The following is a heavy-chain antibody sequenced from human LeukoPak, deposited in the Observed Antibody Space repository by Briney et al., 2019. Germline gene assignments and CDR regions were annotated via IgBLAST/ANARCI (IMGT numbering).Heavy chain of an antibody. CDR3: AREGRTKPIDY. D-gene: IGHD1/OR15-1a*01. V-gene: IGHV3-30*04. CDR2: ISYDGSNK. CDR1: GFTFSSYA. Sequence: GGSLRLSCAASGFTFSSYAMHWVRQAPGKGLEWVAVISYDGSNKYYADSVKGRFTISRDNSKNTLYLQMNSLRVEDTAVYYCAREGRTKPIDYWGQGTLVTVSS. J-gene: IGHJ4*02.